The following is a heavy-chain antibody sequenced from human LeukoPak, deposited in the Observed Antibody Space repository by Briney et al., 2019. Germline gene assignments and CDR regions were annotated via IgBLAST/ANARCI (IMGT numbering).Heavy chain of an antibody. CDR3: ARVDEEQPY. J-gene: IGHJ4*02. Sequence: PGGSLRLSCAASGFTSSSYEMNWVRQAPGRGLEWVSYISSSGSTIYYADSVKGRFTISRDNAKNSLYLQMNSLRAEDTAVYYCARVDEEQPYWGQGTLVTVSS. CDR1: GFTSSSYE. CDR2: ISSSGSTI. V-gene: IGHV3-48*03. D-gene: IGHD6-13*01.